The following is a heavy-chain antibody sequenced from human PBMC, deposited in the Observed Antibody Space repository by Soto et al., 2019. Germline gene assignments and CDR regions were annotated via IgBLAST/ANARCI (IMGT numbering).Heavy chain of an antibody. CDR2: IIPISDTT. V-gene: IGHV1-69*01. D-gene: IGHD2-2*01. CDR3: ARSQGSSTSLEIYYYYYYGMEV. Sequence: QVQLVQSGAEVKKPGSSVKVSCKASGGTFSSYAISWVRQAPGQGLEWMGGIIPISDTTNYAQKFQGRVTITADESTSTAYMELSSLRSEDTAVYYCARSQGSSTSLEIYYYYYYGMEVWGQWTTVTVSS. J-gene: IGHJ6*02. CDR1: GGTFSSYA.